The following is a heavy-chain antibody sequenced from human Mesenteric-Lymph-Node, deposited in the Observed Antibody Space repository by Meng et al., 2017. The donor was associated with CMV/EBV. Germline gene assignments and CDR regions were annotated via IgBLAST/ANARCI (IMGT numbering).Heavy chain of an antibody. CDR3: ASQYYYDGTGYLVY. D-gene: IGHD3-22*01. CDR2: ISYDGNNK. V-gene: IGHV3-30-3*01. CDR1: GFTFGTFA. J-gene: IGHJ4*02. Sequence: GGSLRLSCAASGFTFGTFAMHWVRQAPGKGLEWVAVISYDGNNKYYADSVKGRFTISRDNAKNSLYLQMNSLRVEDTAVYYCASQYYYDGTGYLVYWGQGALVTVSS.